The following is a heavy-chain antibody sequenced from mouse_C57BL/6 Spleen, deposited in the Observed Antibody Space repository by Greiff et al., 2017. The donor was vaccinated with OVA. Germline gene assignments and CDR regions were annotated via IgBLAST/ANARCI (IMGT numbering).Heavy chain of an antibody. D-gene: IGHD4-1*01. Sequence: QVQLQQSGAELVKPGASVKISCKASGYAFSSYWMNWVKQRPGQGLEWIGQIYPGDGDTNYNGKFKGKATLTADKSSSTAYMQLSSLTSEDSAVYFCARKDWDKNYFDYWGQGTTLTVSS. J-gene: IGHJ2*01. CDR1: GYAFSSYW. V-gene: IGHV1-80*01. CDR2: IYPGDGDT. CDR3: ARKDWDKNYFDY.